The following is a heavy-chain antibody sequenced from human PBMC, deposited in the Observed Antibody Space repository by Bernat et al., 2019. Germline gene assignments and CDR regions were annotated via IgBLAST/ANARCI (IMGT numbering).Heavy chain of an antibody. Sequence: EVQLVESGGGLVQPGGSLRLSCAASGFTFSSYAMSWVRQAPGKGLEWVSAISGSGGSTYYADSVKGRFTISRDNAKNSLYLQMNSLRAEDTAVYYCARMGRAGTGFDYWGQGTWSPSPQ. CDR2: ISGSGGST. D-gene: IGHD6-13*01. J-gene: IGHJ4*02. CDR3: ARMGRAGTGFDY. V-gene: IGHV3-23*04. CDR1: GFTFSSYA.